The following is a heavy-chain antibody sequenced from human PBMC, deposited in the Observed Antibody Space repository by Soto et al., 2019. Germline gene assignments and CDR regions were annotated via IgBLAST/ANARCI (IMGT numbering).Heavy chain of an antibody. D-gene: IGHD6-13*01. CDR3: AKATIPAAARRGMDV. Sequence: GGSLRLSCAASGFTFSSYAMSWVRQAPGKGLEWVSIISGSGYSTYYADSMKGRFTVSRDNSKNTLYLQMNSLRAEDTAVYYCAKATIPAAARRGMDVWGQGTTVTVSS. V-gene: IGHV3-23*01. CDR2: ISGSGYST. J-gene: IGHJ6*02. CDR1: GFTFSSYA.